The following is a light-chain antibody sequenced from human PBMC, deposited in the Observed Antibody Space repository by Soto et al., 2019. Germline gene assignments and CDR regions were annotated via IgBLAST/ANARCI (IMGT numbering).Light chain of an antibody. J-gene: IGKJ2*01. CDR2: GAS. CDR3: QQYHDWPYT. CDR1: QSVSSY. Sequence: EMVMTQSPATLSVSPGERATHSCRASQSVSSYLAWYQQKPGQAPRLLMSGASTRATGIPARFSGSGSGTEFTLSISSLQSEDFAVYFCQQYHDWPYTFGQGTKLEIK. V-gene: IGKV3-15*01.